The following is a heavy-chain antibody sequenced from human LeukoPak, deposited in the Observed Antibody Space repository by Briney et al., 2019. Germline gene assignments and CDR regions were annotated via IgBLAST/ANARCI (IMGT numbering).Heavy chain of an antibody. Sequence: GGSLRLSCAASGFTVSSNYMSWVRQAPGKGLEWVSVIYSGGSTYYADSVKGRFTISRHNSKNTLHLQMSSLRAEDTAVYYCARSGNSGYDLESFDYWGQGTLVTVSS. CDR3: ARSGNSGYDLESFDY. CDR2: IYSGGST. V-gene: IGHV3-53*04. CDR1: GFTVSSNY. D-gene: IGHD5-12*01. J-gene: IGHJ4*02.